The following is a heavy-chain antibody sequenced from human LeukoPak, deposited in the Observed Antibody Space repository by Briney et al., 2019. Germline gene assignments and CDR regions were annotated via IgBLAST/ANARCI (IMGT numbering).Heavy chain of an antibody. D-gene: IGHD2-15*01. CDR1: GFTFRSYA. CDR2: ISYDGGNK. CDR3: AKDYCSGGSCYAGGYYFDY. Sequence: GRSLRLSCAASGFTFRSYAMHWVRQAPGKGLEWVAVISYDGGNKYYADSVKGRFTISRDNSKNTLYLQMNSLRAEDTAVYYCAKDYCSGGSCYAGGYYFDYWGQGTLVTVSS. V-gene: IGHV3-30-3*01. J-gene: IGHJ4*02.